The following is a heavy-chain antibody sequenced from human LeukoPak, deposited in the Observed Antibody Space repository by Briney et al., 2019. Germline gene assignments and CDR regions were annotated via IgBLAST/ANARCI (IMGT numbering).Heavy chain of an antibody. V-gene: IGHV3-74*03. Sequence: PGGSLRLSCAASGFTFSSYWMHWVRQAPGKGLVWVSRSEGDDSTTTYADSVKGRFTVSRDTAKNTLYLQMNSLRVEDTAVYYCAKLDWLDPWGQGTLVTVSP. CDR2: SEGDDSTT. J-gene: IGHJ5*02. CDR1: GFTFSSYW. CDR3: AKLDWLDP.